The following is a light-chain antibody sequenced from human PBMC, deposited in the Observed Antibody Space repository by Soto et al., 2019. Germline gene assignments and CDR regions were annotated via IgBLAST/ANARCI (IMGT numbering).Light chain of an antibody. CDR2: EDT. J-gene: IGLJ2*01. Sequence: QSALTQPASVSGSPGQSITISCTGTSSDVGSYNHVSWYQQHPGKAPKLMIYEDTNRPSGVSNRFSASKSGNTASLTISGVQAEDEDDDYCSSYAGSNTYVVFGGGTKLTVL. V-gene: IGLV2-23*01. CDR3: SSYAGSNTYVV. CDR1: SSDVGSYNH.